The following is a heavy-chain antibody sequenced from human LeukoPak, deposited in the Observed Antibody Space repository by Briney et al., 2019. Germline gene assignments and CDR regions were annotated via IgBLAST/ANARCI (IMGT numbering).Heavy chain of an antibody. CDR3: ARRGFWSGDLGGRQDSNWVDP. J-gene: IGHJ5*02. CDR2: IYPGDSDT. CDR1: GSRFTSYW. V-gene: IGHV5-51*01. Sequence: GAPLKISCKGSGSRFTSYWIGWVRQMPGKGLEWMGIIYPGDSDTRYSPSFQGQVTISADKSISTAYLQWSSLKASDAAMYYWARRGFWSGDLGGRQDSNWVDPWGQGTLVTVSS. D-gene: IGHD3-3*01.